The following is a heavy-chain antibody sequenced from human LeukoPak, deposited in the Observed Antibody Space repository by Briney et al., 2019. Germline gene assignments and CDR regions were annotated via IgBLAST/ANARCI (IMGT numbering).Heavy chain of an antibody. CDR2: ISGSGGST. CDR1: GFTFSSYS. CDR3: AKANYYDSSGSSPYFDY. J-gene: IGHJ4*02. Sequence: GGSLRLSCETFGFTFSSYSMNWVRQAPGKGLEWVSAISGSGGSTYYADSVKGRFTISRDNSKNTLYLQMNSLRAEDTAVYYCAKANYYDSSGSSPYFDYWGQGTLVTVSS. V-gene: IGHV3-23*01. D-gene: IGHD3-22*01.